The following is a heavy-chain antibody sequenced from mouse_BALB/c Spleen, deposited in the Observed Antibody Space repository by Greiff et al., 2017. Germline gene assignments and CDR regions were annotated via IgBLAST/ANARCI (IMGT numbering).Heavy chain of an antibody. V-gene: IGHV5-12-2*01. CDR2: ISNGGGST. CDR3: EKQRRGHFDY. CDR1: GFTFSSYT. J-gene: IGHJ2*01. Sequence: EVKLVESGAGLVQPGGSLKLSCAASGFTFSSYTMSWVRQTPEKRLEWVAYISNGGGSTYYPDTVTSRFTISRDKAKNTLYLQMSSLKAEDTAMCYCEKQRRGHFDYWGQGTTLTVSS. D-gene: IGHD3-3*01.